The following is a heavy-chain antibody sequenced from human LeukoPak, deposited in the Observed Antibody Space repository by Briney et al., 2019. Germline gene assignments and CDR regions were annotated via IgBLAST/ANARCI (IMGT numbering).Heavy chain of an antibody. CDR3: ARQQQLAPGY. V-gene: IGHV4-39*01. J-gene: IGHJ4*02. Sequence: PSETLSLTCTVSGGSISSSSYYWGWIRQPPGKGLEWIGSIYYSGSTYYNPSLKSRVTISVDTSKNQLSLKLSSVTAADTAVYYCARQQQLAPGYWGQGTLVTVSS. CDR2: IYYSGST. D-gene: IGHD6-13*01. CDR1: GGSISSSSYY.